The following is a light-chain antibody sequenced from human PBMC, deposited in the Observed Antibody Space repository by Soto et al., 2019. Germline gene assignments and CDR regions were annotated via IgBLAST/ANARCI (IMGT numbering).Light chain of an antibody. CDR2: GNI. CDR3: QSYDTSLSAYV. Sequence: QSVLAQPPSVSGAPGQKVTISCTGSSSNIGAGYDLHWYQQLPGTAPKLLLYGNINRPSGVPDRFSGSKSGTSASLAITGLHAEDEADYYCQSYDTSLSAYVFGTGTKVPVL. V-gene: IGLV1-40*01. J-gene: IGLJ1*01. CDR1: SSNIGAGYD.